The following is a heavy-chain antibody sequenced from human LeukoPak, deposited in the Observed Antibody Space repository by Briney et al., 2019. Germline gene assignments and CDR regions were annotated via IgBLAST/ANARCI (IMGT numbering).Heavy chain of an antibody. D-gene: IGHD3-10*01. CDR1: GFTFGSYE. CDR3: ARPSITLVRGELVYYFDY. Sequence: GGSLRLSCAASGFTFGSYEMNWVRQAPGKGLAWISYISSSGSTMYYADSVKGRFTISRDNAKNSLYLQMNSLRAEDTAVYYCARPSITLVRGELVYYFDYWGQGTLVTVSS. CDR2: ISSSGSTM. V-gene: IGHV3-48*03. J-gene: IGHJ4*02.